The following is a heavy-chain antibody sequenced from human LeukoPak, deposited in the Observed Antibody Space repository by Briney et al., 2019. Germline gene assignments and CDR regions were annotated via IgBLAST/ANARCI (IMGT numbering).Heavy chain of an antibody. J-gene: IGHJ4*02. V-gene: IGHV3-53*04. CDR1: GFTVSSNY. CDR3: ARSRPYDYVWGSYRQYYFDY. Sequence: PGGSLRLSCATSGFTVSSNYMSWVRQAPGKGLEWVSFIYSGGSTYYADSVKGRFTISRHNSKNTLYLQMNSLRAEDTAVYYCARSRPYDYVWGSYRQYYFDYWGQGTLVTVSS. CDR2: IYSGGST. D-gene: IGHD3-16*02.